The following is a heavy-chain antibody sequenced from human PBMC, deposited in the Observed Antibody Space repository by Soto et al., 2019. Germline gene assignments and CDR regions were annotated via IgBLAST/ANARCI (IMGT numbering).Heavy chain of an antibody. CDR2: ICSGGRT. Sequence: GGSLRLSCAASGFTVSNNYMSWVRQALGKGLEWVSDICSGGRTYYAVAVKGRFTISRDNSKNALYLQVNSLRAEDTSVYYCARDRYSGYDCYYFGMDVWGQGTTVTVSS. J-gene: IGHJ6*02. CDR3: ARDRYSGYDCYYFGMDV. CDR1: GFTVSNNY. V-gene: IGHV3-53*01. D-gene: IGHD5-12*01.